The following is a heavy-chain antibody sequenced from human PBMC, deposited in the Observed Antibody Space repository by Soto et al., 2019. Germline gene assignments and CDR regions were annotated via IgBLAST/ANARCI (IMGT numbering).Heavy chain of an antibody. CDR2: IIPVLIIT. CDR1: GGSFSSYT. D-gene: IGHD2-21*02. J-gene: IGHJ6*02. CDR3: ARRRDCGADCYKNYYFGMDS. Sequence: QAQLVQSGAEVKKPGSSVRLSCSTSGGSFSSYTLNWVRQAPGQGLEWLGRIIPVLIITDYAQKFRGRLTITSGNSSNTAYMELTRLRSDDRAVYYCARRRDCGADCYKNYYFGMDSWGQGTTVTVSS. V-gene: IGHV1-69*02.